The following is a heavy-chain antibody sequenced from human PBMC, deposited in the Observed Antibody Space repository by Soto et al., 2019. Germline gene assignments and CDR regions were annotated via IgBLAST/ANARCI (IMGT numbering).Heavy chain of an antibody. CDR3: ARVGLGYCSGGSCYSFVSLYYFDY. V-gene: IGHV1-18*01. D-gene: IGHD2-15*01. J-gene: IGHJ4*02. CDR2: ISAYNGNT. CDR1: GYTFTSYG. Sequence: ASVKVSCKASGYTFTSYGISWVRQAPGQGLEWMGWISAYNGNTNYAQKLQGRVTMTTDTSTSTAYMELRSLRSDDTAVYYCARVGLGYCSGGSCYSFVSLYYFDYWGQGTLVTVSS.